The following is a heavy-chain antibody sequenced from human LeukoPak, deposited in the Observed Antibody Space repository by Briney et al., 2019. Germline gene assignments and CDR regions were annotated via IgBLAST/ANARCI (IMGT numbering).Heavy chain of an antibody. CDR2: ISGYNGKT. Sequence: ASVRVSCKASGHTFTIHHFTWVRQAPGQGLEWMGWISGYNGKTNYAQKFQGRVTMTTDTSTSTAYMELRSLRSDDTAVYYCARDSSGYLYYHYFDYWGQGTLVTVSS. J-gene: IGHJ4*02. CDR3: ARDSSGYLYYHYFDY. V-gene: IGHV1-18*01. CDR1: GHTFTIHH. D-gene: IGHD3-22*01.